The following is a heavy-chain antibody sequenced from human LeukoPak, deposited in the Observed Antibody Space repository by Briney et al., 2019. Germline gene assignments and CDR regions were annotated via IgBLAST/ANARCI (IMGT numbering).Heavy chain of an antibody. CDR3: ARSPGITMIVVVITPFDY. CDR1: GYTFTSYG. CDR2: ISAYNGNT. V-gene: IGHV1-18*01. D-gene: IGHD3-22*01. Sequence: ASVNVSFKASGYTFTSYGISWVRQAPGQGLEWVGWISAYNGNTNYAQKLQGRVTMTTDTSTSTAYMELRSLRSDDTAVYYCARSPGITMIVVVITPFDYWGQGTLVTVSS. J-gene: IGHJ4*02.